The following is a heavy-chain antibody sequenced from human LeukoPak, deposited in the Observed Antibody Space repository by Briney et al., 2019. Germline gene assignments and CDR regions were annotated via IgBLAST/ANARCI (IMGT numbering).Heavy chain of an antibody. CDR3: ARVRGGYNDAYDI. D-gene: IGHD5-24*01. CDR2: VNPGGDST. V-gene: IGHV1-46*02. CDR1: GYTFNNYN. J-gene: IGHJ3*02. Sequence: ASVKVSCKASGYTFNNYNIHWLRQAPGQGLEWMGIVNPGGDSTNYAQDFQGRLTLTGDTSTSTVYMELSSLRSEDTAVYYCARVRGGYNDAYDICGQGTMVTVTS.